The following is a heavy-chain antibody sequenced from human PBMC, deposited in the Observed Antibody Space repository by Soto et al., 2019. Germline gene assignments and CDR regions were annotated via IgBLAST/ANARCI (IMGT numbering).Heavy chain of an antibody. J-gene: IGHJ4*02. V-gene: IGHV4-59*01. D-gene: IGHD5-18*01. Sequence: SETLSLTCTVSGGSISSYYWSWIRQPPGKGLEWIGYISYSGSTNYNPSLKSRLTISVDTSKNQFSLKLSSVTAADTAVYYCARRRGYTFAYWGQGTLVTVSS. CDR3: ARRRGYTFAY. CDR2: ISYSGST. CDR1: GGSISSYY.